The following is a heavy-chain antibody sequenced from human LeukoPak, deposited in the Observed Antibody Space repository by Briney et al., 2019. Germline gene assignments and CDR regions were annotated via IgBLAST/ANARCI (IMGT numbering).Heavy chain of an antibody. Sequence: GGSLRLSCAVSGFTFSSYAMTWVRQAPGKGLEWVSGISGSGGSQYYADSVKGRFTLSRDNSKNTLYLQMSSLRADDTATYYCARDGVATNDLQPDYWGQGTLVTVSS. J-gene: IGHJ4*02. CDR2: ISGSGGSQ. D-gene: IGHD5-24*01. CDR1: GFTFSSYA. V-gene: IGHV3-23*01. CDR3: ARDGVATNDLQPDY.